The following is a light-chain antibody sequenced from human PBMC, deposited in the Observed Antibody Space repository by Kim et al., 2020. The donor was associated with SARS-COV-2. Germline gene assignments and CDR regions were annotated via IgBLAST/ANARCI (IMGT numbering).Light chain of an antibody. Sequence: QSVLTQPPSLSAAPGQRVTISCSVSSSNIGNNFVSWYQHLPGTAPKLLIYDNYVRPSGIPDRISGSKSGTSATLGITGLQTGDEADYYCGTWDSSLSAWVFGGGTQLTVL. V-gene: IGLV1-51*01. J-gene: IGLJ3*02. CDR2: DNY. CDR1: SSNIGNNF. CDR3: GTWDSSLSAWV.